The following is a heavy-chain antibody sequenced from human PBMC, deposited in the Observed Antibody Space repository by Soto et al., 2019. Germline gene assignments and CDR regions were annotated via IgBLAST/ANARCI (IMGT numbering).Heavy chain of an antibody. CDR2: INAGYGNT. CDR1: GYIFTGHA. Sequence: GASVKVSCKASGYIFTGHAIHWVRQAPGQRLEWMGWINAGYGNTKYSQKFQGRVTITRDTSASTAYMELSSLRSEDTAVYYCARDPSYYGMDVWGQGTTVTVSS. CDR3: ARDPSYYGMDV. V-gene: IGHV1-3*01. J-gene: IGHJ6*02.